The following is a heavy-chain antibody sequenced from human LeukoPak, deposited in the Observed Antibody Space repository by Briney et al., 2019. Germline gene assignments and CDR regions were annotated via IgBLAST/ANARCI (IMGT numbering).Heavy chain of an antibody. CDR3: ARCGSTNPYYGMDV. Sequence: GGSLRLSCAASRFTFSSYRMNWVRQAPGKGLEWVSSISSSSSYIYYADSVKGRFTISRDNAKNSLYLQMNSLRAEDTALYYCARCGSTNPYYGMDVWGQGTTVTVSS. V-gene: IGHV3-21*01. CDR1: RFTFSSYR. CDR2: ISSSSSYI. J-gene: IGHJ6*02. D-gene: IGHD2-2*01.